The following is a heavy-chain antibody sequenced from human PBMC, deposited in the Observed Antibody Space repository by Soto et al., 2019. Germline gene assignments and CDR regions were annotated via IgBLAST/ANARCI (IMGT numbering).Heavy chain of an antibody. CDR2: IYYSGTT. J-gene: IGHJ3*02. D-gene: IGHD2-2*01. V-gene: IGHV4-31*03. CDR3: ARNPSHLCASTSCHAFDI. CDR1: GGSISSGAYY. Sequence: SETLSLTCSFSGGSISSGAYYWNWIRQHPRKGLEWIGYIYYSGTTYYNPSLGSRVSISADTSKNQFSLKLNSVTVADTAVYYCARNPSHLCASTSCHAFDIWGQGTMVTVSS.